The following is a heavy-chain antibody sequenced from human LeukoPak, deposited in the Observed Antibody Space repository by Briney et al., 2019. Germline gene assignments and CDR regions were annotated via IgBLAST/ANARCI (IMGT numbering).Heavy chain of an antibody. Sequence: GGSLRLSCAASGFTFSSYAMSWVRQAPGKGLEWVSAISGSGGSTYYADSVKGRFTISRDNSKNTLYLQVNSLRAEDTAVYYCAKVSDSSGWCFDYWGQGTLVTVSS. V-gene: IGHV3-23*01. D-gene: IGHD6-19*01. CDR2: ISGSGGST. J-gene: IGHJ4*02. CDR3: AKVSDSSGWCFDY. CDR1: GFTFSSYA.